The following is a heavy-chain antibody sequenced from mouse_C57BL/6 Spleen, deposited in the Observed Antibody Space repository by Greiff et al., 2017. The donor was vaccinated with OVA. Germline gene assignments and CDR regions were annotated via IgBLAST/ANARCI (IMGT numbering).Heavy chain of an antibody. CDR1: GYTFTSYW. Sequence: QVQLQQPGAELVMPGASVKLSCKASGYTFTSYWMHWVKQRPGQGLEWIGEIDPSDSYTNYNQKFKGKSTLTVDKSSSTAYMQLSSLTSEDSAVYYCARSGDYDGRFAYWGQGTLVTVSA. CDR3: ARSGDYDGRFAY. D-gene: IGHD1-1*01. CDR2: IDPSDSYT. V-gene: IGHV1-69*01. J-gene: IGHJ3*01.